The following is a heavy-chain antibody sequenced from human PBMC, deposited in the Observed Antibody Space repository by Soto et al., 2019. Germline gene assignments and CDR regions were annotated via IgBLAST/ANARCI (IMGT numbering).Heavy chain of an antibody. Sequence: PVGSLRLSWTSSLFTFSSYWMSWVRHAPGKLLEWVSTISEGVGETYYVDSVKGRFTISRDNSKNTLYLQMNSLRAEDTAVYYCAKGLLWFGDPFDYWGQGTLVTVSS. V-gene: IGHV3-23*01. D-gene: IGHD3-10*01. CDR3: AKGLLWFGDPFDY. CDR1: LFTFSSYW. J-gene: IGHJ4*02. CDR2: ISEGVGET.